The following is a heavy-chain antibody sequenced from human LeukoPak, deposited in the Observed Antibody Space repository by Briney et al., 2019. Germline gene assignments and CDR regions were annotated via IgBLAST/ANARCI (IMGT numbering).Heavy chain of an antibody. CDR1: GYTFTSYG. CDR3: ARVWNGGYSYGPFAGGGYYYMDV. D-gene: IGHD5-18*01. J-gene: IGHJ6*03. V-gene: IGHV1-18*01. CDR2: ISAYNGNT. Sequence: ASVKVSCKASGYTFTSYGISWVRQAPGQGLEWMGWISAYNGNTNYAQKLQGRVTMTTDTSTSTAYMELRSLRSDDTAVYYCARVWNGGYSYGPFAGGGYYYMDVWGKGTTVTVSS.